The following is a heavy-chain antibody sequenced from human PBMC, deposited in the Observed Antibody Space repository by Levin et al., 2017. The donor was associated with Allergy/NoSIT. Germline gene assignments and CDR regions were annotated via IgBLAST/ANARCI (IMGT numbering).Heavy chain of an antibody. J-gene: IGHJ4*02. CDR3: ARDRRGNRQQLVEIDY. V-gene: IGHV3-33*01. D-gene: IGHD6-13*01. CDR1: GFTFSSYG. CDR2: IWYDGSNK. Sequence: QSGGSLRLSCAASGFTFSSYGMHWVRQAPGKGLEWVAVIWYDGSNKYYADSVKGRFTISRDNSKNTLYLQMNSLRAEDTAVYYCARDRRGNRQQLVEIDYWGQGTLVTVSS.